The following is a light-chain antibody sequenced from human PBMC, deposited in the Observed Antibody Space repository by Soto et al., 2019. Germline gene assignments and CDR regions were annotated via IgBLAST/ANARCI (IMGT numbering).Light chain of an antibody. Sequence: EIQMTLSPSTLSATVGDRVTITCRASQSISSWLAWYQQKPGKAPKLLIYKASSLESGVPSRFSGSGSGTEFTLTISSLQPDDFATYYCQQYNSWWTFGQGTKVDIK. V-gene: IGKV1-5*03. J-gene: IGKJ1*01. CDR1: QSISSW. CDR2: KAS. CDR3: QQYNSWWT.